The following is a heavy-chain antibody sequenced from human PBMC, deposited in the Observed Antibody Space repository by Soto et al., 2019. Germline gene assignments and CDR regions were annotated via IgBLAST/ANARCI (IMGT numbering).Heavy chain of an antibody. J-gene: IGHJ5*02. Sequence: DVQLVESGGGLVQPGRSLRLSCAASGFSFDGYAMNWVRQPPGKGLEWVSGISWNSGNIDYAESVKGRFTISRDNAKNSLYLQMNRLRAEDTALYCCVKAPTYSSSQGWFEPWGQGTIVTVSS. V-gene: IGHV3-9*01. CDR2: ISWNSGNI. CDR3: VKAPTYSSSQGWFEP. CDR1: GFSFDGYA. D-gene: IGHD6-6*01.